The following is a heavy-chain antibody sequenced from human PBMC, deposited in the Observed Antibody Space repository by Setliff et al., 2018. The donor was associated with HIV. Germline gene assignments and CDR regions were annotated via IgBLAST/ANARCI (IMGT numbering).Heavy chain of an antibody. CDR2: ISSSGSTI. D-gene: IGHD6-19*01. CDR3: ARIPPQRLLGYFDN. Sequence: GGSLRLSCAASGFTFSSYSMNWVRQAPGKGLEWVSYISSSGSTIYYADSVKGRFTISRDNAKNSLYLQMNSLRAEDTAVYYCARIPPQRLLGYFDNWGQGTLVTVSS. J-gene: IGHJ4*02. V-gene: IGHV3-48*04. CDR1: GFTFSSYS.